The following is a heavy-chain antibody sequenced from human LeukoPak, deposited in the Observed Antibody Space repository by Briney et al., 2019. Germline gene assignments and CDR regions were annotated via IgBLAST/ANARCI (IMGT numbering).Heavy chain of an antibody. CDR2: ISSSSSYI. Sequence: PGGSLRLSCAASGFTFSSYGMHWVRQAPGKGLEWVSSISSSSSYIYYADSVEGRFTISRDNAKNSLYLQMNSLRAEDTAVYYCARDLPSYGDYLFDYWGQGTLVTVSS. CDR1: GFTFSSYG. J-gene: IGHJ4*02. CDR3: ARDLPSYGDYLFDY. V-gene: IGHV3-21*01. D-gene: IGHD4-17*01.